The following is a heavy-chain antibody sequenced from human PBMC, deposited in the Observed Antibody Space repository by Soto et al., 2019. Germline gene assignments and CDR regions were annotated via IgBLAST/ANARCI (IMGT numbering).Heavy chain of an antibody. CDR1: GFSISSGYF. CDR2: IYHSGTT. D-gene: IGHD3-22*01. V-gene: IGHV4-38-2*02. Sequence: ASETLSLTCAVSGFSISSGYFWGWIRQPPGKGPEWLGSIYHSGTTYYNPSVKGRVTISVDTSKNQFSLKMSSVTAADTAVYYCARDSSGYYWSDPWGQGTLVTVSS. J-gene: IGHJ5*02. CDR3: ARDSSGYYWSDP.